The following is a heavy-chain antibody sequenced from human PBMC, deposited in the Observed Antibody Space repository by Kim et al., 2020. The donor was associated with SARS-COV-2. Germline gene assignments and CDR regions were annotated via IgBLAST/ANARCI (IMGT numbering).Heavy chain of an antibody. Sequence: SETLSLTCTVSGGSISSYYWSWIRQPPGKGLEWIGYIYYSGSTNYNPSLKSRVTISVDTSKNQFSLKLSSVTAADTAVYYCARGPGGSYSGYDSTNFDYWGQGTLVTVSS. J-gene: IGHJ4*02. CDR2: IYYSGST. CDR1: GGSISSYY. CDR3: ARGPGGSYSGYDSTNFDY. V-gene: IGHV4-59*01. D-gene: IGHD5-12*01.